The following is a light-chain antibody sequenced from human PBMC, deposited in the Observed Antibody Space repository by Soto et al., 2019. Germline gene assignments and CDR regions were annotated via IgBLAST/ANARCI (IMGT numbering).Light chain of an antibody. CDR3: SSYAGNNNLR. V-gene: IGLV2-8*01. J-gene: IGLJ2*01. Sequence: QSALTQPPSASGSPGQSVTISCTGTSNDVGGYNYVSWYQQHPGKAPKLMIYEVTKRPTGVPDRFSGSKSGTTASLTVSGLQAEDEADYYCSSYAGNNNLRFGGGTKLTVL. CDR1: SNDVGGYNY. CDR2: EVT.